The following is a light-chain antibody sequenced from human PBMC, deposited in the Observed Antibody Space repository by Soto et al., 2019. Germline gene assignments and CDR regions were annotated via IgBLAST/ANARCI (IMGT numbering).Light chain of an antibody. CDR3: QQSYSTPT. V-gene: IGKV1-39*01. J-gene: IGKJ1*01. CDR1: PSISSY. CDR2: AAS. Sequence: DIQMTQSPSSLSASVGDRVTITCRASPSISSYLNWYQQKPGKAPKLLIYAASSLQSGVPSRFSGSGSGTDFTLTISSLQPEDFATYYCQQSYSTPTFDQGTKVEIK.